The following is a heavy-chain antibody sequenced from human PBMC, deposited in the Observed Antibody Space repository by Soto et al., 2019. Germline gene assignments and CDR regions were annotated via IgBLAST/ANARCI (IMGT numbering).Heavy chain of an antibody. CDR1: GFTFDDYG. Sequence: EVQLVESGGGVVRPGGSLRLSCAASGFTFDDYGMSWVRQAPGKGLEWVSGINWNGGSTGYADSVKGRFTISRDNAKNSLYLQMNSLRAEDTALYYCAIDPGSWWVTASQPFDYWGQGTLVTVSS. V-gene: IGHV3-20*04. J-gene: IGHJ4*02. CDR3: AIDPGSWWVTASQPFDY. D-gene: IGHD2-21*02. CDR2: INWNGGST.